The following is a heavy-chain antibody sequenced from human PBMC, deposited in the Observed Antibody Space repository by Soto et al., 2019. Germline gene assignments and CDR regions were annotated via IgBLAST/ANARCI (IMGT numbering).Heavy chain of an antibody. Sequence: QVPLVESGGGVVQPGRSLRLSCAASGFTFSSYGMHWVRQAPGKGLEWVAVISYDGSNKYYADSVKGRFTISRDNSKNTLYLQMNSLRAEDTAVYYCAKHTAPMVRGVISPYYYYGMDVWGQGTTVTVSS. V-gene: IGHV3-30*18. CDR1: GFTFSSYG. CDR3: AKHTAPMVRGVISPYYYYGMDV. J-gene: IGHJ6*02. CDR2: ISYDGSNK. D-gene: IGHD3-10*01.